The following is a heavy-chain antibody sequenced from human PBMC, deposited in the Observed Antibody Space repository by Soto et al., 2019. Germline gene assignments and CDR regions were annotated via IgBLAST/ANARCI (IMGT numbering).Heavy chain of an antibody. J-gene: IGHJ4*02. CDR1: SFTFGDYA. V-gene: IGHV3-9*01. CDR3: TQGYTTSCFAHFDY. D-gene: IGHD2-2*01. Sequence: EVQLVESGGGLVQPGRSLRLSCAASSFTFGDYAMHWVRQTPGKGLEWVSCISWDSGNIVYVDSVEGRFTISRDNAKNSLFLQMNSLRPEDTAFYYCTQGYTTSCFAHFDYWGQGALVTVSS. CDR2: ISWDSGNI.